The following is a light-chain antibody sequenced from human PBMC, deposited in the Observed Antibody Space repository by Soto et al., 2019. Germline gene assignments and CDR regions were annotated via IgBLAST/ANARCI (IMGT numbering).Light chain of an antibody. CDR1: QSVRNS. CDR3: QQRSNWPGT. J-gene: IGKJ1*01. V-gene: IGKV3-11*01. Sequence: EIVLTQSPATLSLSPGERATLSCRASQSVRNSLAWYQQQPGQAPRLLIYDASNRATGIPARFSGSGSGTDFTLTISSLEPKDFAVYYCQQRSNWPGTFGQGTKVDNK. CDR2: DAS.